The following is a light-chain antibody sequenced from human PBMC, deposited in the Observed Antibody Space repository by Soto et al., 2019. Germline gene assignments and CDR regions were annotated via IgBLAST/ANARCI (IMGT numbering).Light chain of an antibody. CDR1: QSVRSY. CDR3: QQRSPWPPIT. V-gene: IGKV3-11*01. J-gene: IGKJ5*01. Sequence: IVLTQSPVTLSLSPGERDTLSCRASQSVRSYLAWYQVQTGQAPRPLLYVESRRTSGAPARFSGGGSGTAFTLTISSLLHEDFAPDYCQQRSPWPPITFGQGTRLEIK. CDR2: VES.